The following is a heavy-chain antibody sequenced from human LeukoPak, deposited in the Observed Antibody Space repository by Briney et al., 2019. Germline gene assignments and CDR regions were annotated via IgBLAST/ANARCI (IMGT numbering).Heavy chain of an antibody. CDR3: ARPYYCSSTSCYRGDAFDI. CDR2: IYTSGST. V-gene: IGHV4-61*02. CDR1: GGSISSGSYY. Sequence: SQTLSLTCTVSGGSISSGSYYWSWIRQPAGKGLEWIGRIYTSGSTNYNPSLKSRVTISVDRSKNQFSLKLSSVTAADTAVYYCARPYYCSSTSCYRGDAFDIWGQGTMVTVSS. J-gene: IGHJ3*02. D-gene: IGHD2-2*02.